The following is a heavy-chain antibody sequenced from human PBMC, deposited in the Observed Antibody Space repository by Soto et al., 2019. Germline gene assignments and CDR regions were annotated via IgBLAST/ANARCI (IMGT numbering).Heavy chain of an antibody. J-gene: IGHJ6*03. V-gene: IGHV3-64*01. CDR3: ARDSMAARPFLGPGPNYYYYYMDV. CDR2: ISSNGGST. CDR1: GFTFSSYA. D-gene: IGHD6-6*01. Sequence: GGSLRLSCAASGFTFSSYAMHWVRQAPGKGLEYVSAISSNGGSTYYANSVKGRFTISRDNSKNTLYLQMGSLRAEDMAVYYCARDSMAARPFLGPGPNYYYYYMDVWGKGTTVTVSS.